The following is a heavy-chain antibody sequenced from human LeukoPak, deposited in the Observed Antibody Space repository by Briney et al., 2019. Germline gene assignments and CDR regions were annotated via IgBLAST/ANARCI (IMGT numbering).Heavy chain of an antibody. CDR1: GFSFSSHA. J-gene: IGHJ4*02. V-gene: IGHV3-23*01. Sequence: PGESLRLSCAASGFSFSSHAMNWVRQAPGKGLEWVSVISGSGGTTHHIDSVKGRFTISRDNSKNTLFLQMNSLRAEDTAVYYCAKEVGYSFDPYWGQGALVTVSS. CDR3: AKEVGYSFDPY. CDR2: ISGSGGTT. D-gene: IGHD5-18*01.